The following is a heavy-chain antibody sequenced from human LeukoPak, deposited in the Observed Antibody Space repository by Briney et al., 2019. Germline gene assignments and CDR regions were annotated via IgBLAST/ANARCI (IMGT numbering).Heavy chain of an antibody. CDR2: IYYSGST. Sequence: SETLSLTCTVSGGSISSCYWSWIRQPPGKGLEWIGYIYYSGSTNYNPSLKSRVTISVDTSKNQFSLKLSSVTAADTAVYYCARARVVTATLYFDYWGQGTLVIVSS. CDR3: ARARVVTATLYFDY. V-gene: IGHV4-59*01. CDR1: GGSISSCY. D-gene: IGHD2-21*02. J-gene: IGHJ4*02.